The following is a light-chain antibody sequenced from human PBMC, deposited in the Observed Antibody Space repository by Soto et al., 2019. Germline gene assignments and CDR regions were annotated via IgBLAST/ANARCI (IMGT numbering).Light chain of an antibody. J-gene: IGKJ1*01. CDR3: QQFNSFPRT. CDR1: QGISNY. Sequence: DLQLTQSPSFLSASEGDRVTVTCRASQGISNYLAWYQQKPGKAPKLLINVASTLQSGVPSRFSGSGSGTEFTLTISSLQTEDSATYYCQQFNSFPRTFGQGTKVEIK. V-gene: IGKV1-9*01. CDR2: VAS.